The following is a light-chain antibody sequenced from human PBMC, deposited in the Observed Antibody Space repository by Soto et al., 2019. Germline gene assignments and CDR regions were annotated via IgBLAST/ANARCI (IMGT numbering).Light chain of an antibody. CDR2: DAS. CDR1: QSVSSY. V-gene: IGKV3-11*01. J-gene: IGKJ4*01. CDR3: QQRSNWLT. Sequence: EIVLTQSPATLSLSPGERATLSCRASQSVSSYLAWYQQKPGQAPRLLIYDASNRATGIPARFSCSGSGTYFTLTISSLEPEDFAVYYCQQRSNWLTFGGGTKVEIK.